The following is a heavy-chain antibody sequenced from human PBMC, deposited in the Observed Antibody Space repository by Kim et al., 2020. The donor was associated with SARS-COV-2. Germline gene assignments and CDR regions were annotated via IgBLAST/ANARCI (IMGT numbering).Heavy chain of an antibody. V-gene: IGHV3-43*02. CDR2: INGDGGST. Sequence: GGSLRLSFAASGFTFAEYSMHWVRQAPGKGLVWVSLINGDGGSTYYADSVKGRFTISRDNSKNSLYLQMNSLRTEDTAVYYCATDRDRLVPAPRFALFYSFGMDVWGQGTTVTLSS. D-gene: IGHD2-2*01. CDR1: GFTFAEYS. CDR3: ATDRDRLVPAPRFALFYSFGMDV. J-gene: IGHJ6*02.